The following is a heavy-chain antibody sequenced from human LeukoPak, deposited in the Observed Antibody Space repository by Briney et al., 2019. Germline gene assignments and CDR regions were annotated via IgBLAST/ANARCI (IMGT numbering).Heavy chain of an antibody. D-gene: IGHD4-11*01. J-gene: IGHJ4*02. CDR1: GGSISSYY. Sequence: SSETLSLTCTVSGGSISSYYWSWIRQPPGKGLEWIGYIYYSGSTNYNPSLKSRVTISVDTSKNQFSLKLSSVTAADTAVYYCAGTTVTLDYWGQGTLVTVSS. CDR3: AGTTVTLDY. V-gene: IGHV4-59*01. CDR2: IYYSGST.